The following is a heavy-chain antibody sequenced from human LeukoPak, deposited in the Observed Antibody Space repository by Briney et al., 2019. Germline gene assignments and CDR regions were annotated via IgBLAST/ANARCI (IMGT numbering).Heavy chain of an antibody. J-gene: IGHJ6*02. V-gene: IGHV1-69*13. D-gene: IGHD3-3*01. CDR2: IIPIFGTA. CDR3: ATTHKLYYDFWSGQHYYYYGMDV. CDR1: GGTFSSYA. Sequence: GASVKVSCKASGGTFSSYAISWVRQAPGQGLEWMGGIIPIFGTANYAQKFQGRVTITADESTSTAYMELSGLRSEDTAVYYCATTHKLYYDFWSGQHYYYYGMDVWGQGTTVTVSS.